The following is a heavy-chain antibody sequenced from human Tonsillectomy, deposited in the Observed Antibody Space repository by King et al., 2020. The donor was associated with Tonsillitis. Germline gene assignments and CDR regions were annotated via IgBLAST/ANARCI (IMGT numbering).Heavy chain of an antibody. CDR3: AGHGDWNFDS. V-gene: IGHV3-7*01. Sequence: VQLVESGGGVVQPGGSLRLSCTASGFSFPDSWMGWVRQAPGKGLEWVANIKKDGTTKYYLGSVGGRFTISRDNDKNSFYLQMSSLRAEDTALYYCAGHGDWNFDSWGQGTLVTVSS. CDR1: GFSFPDSW. J-gene: IGHJ4*02. D-gene: IGHD2-21*02. CDR2: IKKDGTTK.